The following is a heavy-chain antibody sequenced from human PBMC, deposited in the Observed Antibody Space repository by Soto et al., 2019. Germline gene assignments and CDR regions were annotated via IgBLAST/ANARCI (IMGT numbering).Heavy chain of an antibody. V-gene: IGHV1-46*01. D-gene: IGHD3-22*01. CDR1: GYTFTSYY. CDR2: INPSGGST. J-gene: IGHJ4*01. Sequence: GASVKVSCKASGYTFTSYYMHWVRQAPGQGLEWMGIINPSGGSTSYAQKFQGRVTMTRDTSTSTVYMELSSLRSEDTAVYYCARDGDNYYDSSVHLDYWGHGTLVTVSS. CDR3: ARDGDNYYDSSVHLDY.